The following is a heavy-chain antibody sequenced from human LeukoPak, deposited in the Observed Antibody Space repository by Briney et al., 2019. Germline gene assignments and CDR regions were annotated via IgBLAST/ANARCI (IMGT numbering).Heavy chain of an antibody. V-gene: IGHV1-18*01. D-gene: IGHD3-10*01. CDR2: ISGYNGNT. J-gene: IGHJ3*02. CDR3: ARSLTIREGDAFDI. Sequence: ASVKVSCKTSGYTFTTYGILWVRQAPGQGLEWMGWISGYNGNTNFARKLQGRVTMTTDTSTSTPYMELRSLRSDDTAVYYCARSLTIREGDAFDIWGQGTMVTVSS. CDR1: GYTFTTYG.